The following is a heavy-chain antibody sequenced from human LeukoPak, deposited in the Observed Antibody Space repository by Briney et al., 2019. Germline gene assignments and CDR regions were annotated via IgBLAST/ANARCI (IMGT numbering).Heavy chain of an antibody. Sequence: GGSLRLSGAASGFTLSDYDMHWVRQVPGQGLEWVAAAGEEDESYYPGSVEGRFSVSREDAKNSLYLQMNSLRAGDTAVYYCVRDGGRTTADWYFDLWGRGTPVTVSS. V-gene: IGHV3-13*01. CDR3: VRDGGRTTADWYFDL. CDR2: AGEEDES. J-gene: IGHJ2*01. D-gene: IGHD4-17*01. CDR1: GFTLSDYD.